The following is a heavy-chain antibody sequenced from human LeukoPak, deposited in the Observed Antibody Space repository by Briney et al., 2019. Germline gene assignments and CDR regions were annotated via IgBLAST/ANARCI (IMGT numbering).Heavy chain of an antibody. CDR3: ARGWGSSWYYFDY. CDR2: IYTSGGT. CDR1: GGPISSFY. J-gene: IGHJ4*02. Sequence: SETLSLTCTVSGGPISSFYWTWIRQPAEKGLEWIGRIYTSGGTSYNPSLKSRVTMSVDTSKNQFSLKLTSVTAADTAIYYCARGWGSSWYYFDYWGQGIQVIVSS. V-gene: IGHV4-4*07. D-gene: IGHD6-13*01.